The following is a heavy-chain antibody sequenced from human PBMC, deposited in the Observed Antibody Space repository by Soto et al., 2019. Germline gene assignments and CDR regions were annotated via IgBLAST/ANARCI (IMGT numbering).Heavy chain of an antibody. Sequence: QLQLQESGPGLVKLRETRSLPGMFSVGSFTGGVPIWGGFGHPPGKGRGGVGSINFSGSTYHNPSLKSRVTISVDTSKNQLSLKLSSVTAADTAVYYCVRHGYCSGGRCYRGGFDYWGQGTLVTVSS. D-gene: IGHD2-15*01. CDR2: INFSGST. V-gene: IGHV4-39*01. J-gene: IGHJ4*02. CDR1: VGSFTGGVPI. CDR3: VRHGYCSGGRCYRGGFDY.